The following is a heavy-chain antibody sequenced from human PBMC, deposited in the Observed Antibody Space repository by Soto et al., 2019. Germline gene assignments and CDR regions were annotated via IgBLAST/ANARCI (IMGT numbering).Heavy chain of an antibody. CDR1: GGSISSGDYY. CDR3: ARVGGRLARLRYFD. CDR2: IYYSGST. Sequence: SETLSLTCTVSGGSISSGDYYWSWIRQPPGKGLEWIGYIYYSGSTYYNPSLKSRVTISVDTSKNQFSLKLSSVTAADTAVYYCARVGGRLARLRYFDWGQGTLVTVSS. J-gene: IGHJ4*02. V-gene: IGHV4-30-4*01. D-gene: IGHD3-9*01.